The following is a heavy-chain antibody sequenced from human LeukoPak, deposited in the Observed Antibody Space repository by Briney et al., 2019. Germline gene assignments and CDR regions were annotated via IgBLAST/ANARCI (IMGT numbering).Heavy chain of an antibody. CDR1: GFIFSSYV. D-gene: IGHD3-3*01. Sequence: GGSLRLSCAASGFIFSSYVMSWVRQAPGKGLEWVSVISGSGGSTYYADSVKGRFTISRDNSKNTLYLQMNSLRAEDTAVYYCAKDPDFWSGYWYYWGQGTLVTVSS. CDR2: ISGSGGST. J-gene: IGHJ4*02. CDR3: AKDPDFWSGYWYY. V-gene: IGHV3-23*01.